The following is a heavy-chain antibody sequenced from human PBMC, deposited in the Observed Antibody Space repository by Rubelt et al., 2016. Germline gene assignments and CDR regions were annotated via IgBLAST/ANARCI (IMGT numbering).Heavy chain of an antibody. Sequence: QMQLVQSGPEVKKHGTSVKVSCKAYGFTFTSSAVQWVRQARGQRIEWMGWIVVGSGNTNYAQKFQARVTITRDMSTSTAYMELSSLRSEATAVYYCAADSGYGPSMDVWGQGTTVTVSS. V-gene: IGHV1-58*01. CDR2: IVVGSGNT. D-gene: IGHD5-12*01. J-gene: IGHJ6*02. CDR1: GFTFTSSA. CDR3: AADSGYGPSMDV.